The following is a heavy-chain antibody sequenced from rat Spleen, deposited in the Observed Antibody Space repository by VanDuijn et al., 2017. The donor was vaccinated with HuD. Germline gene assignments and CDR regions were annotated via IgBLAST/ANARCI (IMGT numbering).Heavy chain of an antibody. CDR2: IRSKRNNYAT. CDR3: TQYGYY. Sequence: VQVVESGGGLVQPKESLKISCAASGFTFSNAAMYWVRQAPGKGLEWVARIRSKRNNYATYYVDSVKGRFTISRDDSKSMVYLQMDNLKTEDTAMYYCTQYGYYWSQGVMVTVSS. V-gene: IGHV10-5*01. J-gene: IGHJ2*01. CDR1: GFTFSNAA. D-gene: IGHD1-7*01.